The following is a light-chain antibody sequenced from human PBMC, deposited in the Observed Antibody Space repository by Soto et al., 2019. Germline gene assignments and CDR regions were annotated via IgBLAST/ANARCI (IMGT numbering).Light chain of an antibody. J-gene: IGLJ1*01. CDR3: GTWDTSLSATYV. CDR1: SSNIGKNY. CDR2: DND. Sequence: QSVLTQPPSVSAAPGQKVTISCSGTSSNIGKNYVSWYQQVPGTAPKLLIYDNDKRPSGIPDRFSGSKSGTSATLGITGLQTGDEADYYCGTWDTSLSATYVFGTGTKLTVL. V-gene: IGLV1-51*01.